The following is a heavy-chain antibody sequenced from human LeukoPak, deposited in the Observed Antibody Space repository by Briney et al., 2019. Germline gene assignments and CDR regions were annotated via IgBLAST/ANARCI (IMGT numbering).Heavy chain of an antibody. J-gene: IGHJ5*02. CDR3: ARRRDDGDYWFDP. Sequence: PSETLSLTCTVSGGSISSSSYYWGWIRPPPGKGLEWIGSIYYSGSTYYNPSLKSRVTISVDTSKNQFSLKLSAVTAADTAVYYCARRRDDGDYWFDPWGQGTLVTVSS. CDR2: IYYSGST. CDR1: GGSISSSSYY. V-gene: IGHV4-39*01. D-gene: IGHD4-17*01.